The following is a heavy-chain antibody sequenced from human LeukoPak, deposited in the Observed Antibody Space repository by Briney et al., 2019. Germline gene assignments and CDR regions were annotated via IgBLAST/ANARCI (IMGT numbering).Heavy chain of an antibody. CDR3: ARPGSSGYYSDAFDI. J-gene: IGHJ3*02. D-gene: IGHD3-22*01. CDR2: MYYSGST. CDR1: GGSISSRSYY. Sequence: SETLSLTCIVSGGSISSRSYYWGWIRQPPGKGLEWIVSMYYSGSTYYNPSLKSRVTISVDTSKNQFSLKLSSVTAADTAVYYCARPGSSGYYSDAFDIWGQGTMVTVSS. V-gene: IGHV4-39*07.